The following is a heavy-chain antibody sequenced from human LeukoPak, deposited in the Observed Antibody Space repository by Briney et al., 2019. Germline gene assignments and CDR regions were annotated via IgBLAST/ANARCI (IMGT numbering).Heavy chain of an antibody. CDR2: IYHSGST. CDR1: GGSISSVGYY. D-gene: IGHD6-13*01. CDR3: ARVRSSWYSDY. V-gene: IGHV4-31*03. Sequence: SETLSLTCTVSGGSISSVGYYWSWIRQHPGKGLEWIGYIYHSGSTYNNPSLKSRVTISVDTSKNQFSLKQSSVTAADTAVYYCARVRSSWYSDYWGQGTLVTVSS. J-gene: IGHJ4*02.